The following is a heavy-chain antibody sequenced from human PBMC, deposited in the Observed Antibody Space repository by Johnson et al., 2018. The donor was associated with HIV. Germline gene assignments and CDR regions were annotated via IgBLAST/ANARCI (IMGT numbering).Heavy chain of an antibody. Sequence: QVQLVESGGGVVQPGRSLRLSCAASGFTFSSYAMHWVRQAPGKALEWVAIISYDGSNKYYADSVKGRFTISRDNSKNTLYLQMNNLRAEDTAVYYCARDTYYYDSSGYYDAFDIWGQGTMVTVSS. CDR3: ARDTYYYDSSGYYDAFDI. CDR2: ISYDGSNK. J-gene: IGHJ3*02. V-gene: IGHV3-30*14. D-gene: IGHD3-22*01. CDR1: GFTFSSYA.